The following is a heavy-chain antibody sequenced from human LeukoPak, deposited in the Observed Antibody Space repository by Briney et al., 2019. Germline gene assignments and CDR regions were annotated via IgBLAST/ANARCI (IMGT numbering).Heavy chain of an antibody. CDR2: INPNSGGT. CDR3: ARGGVPAAPNY. J-gene: IGHJ4*02. V-gene: IGHV1-2*02. Sequence: ASVKVSCKASGYTFTGYYMHWVRQAPGQGLEWMGWINPNSGGTNYAQKFQGRVTMTRDTSTSTVYMELSSLRSEDTAVYYCARGGVPAAPNYWGQGTLVTVSS. CDR1: GYTFTGYY. D-gene: IGHD2-2*01.